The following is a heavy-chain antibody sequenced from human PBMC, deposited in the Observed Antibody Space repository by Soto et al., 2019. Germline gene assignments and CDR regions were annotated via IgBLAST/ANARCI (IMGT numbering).Heavy chain of an antibody. CDR2: IYSGGST. J-gene: IGHJ4*02. Sequence: EVQLVESGGGLVQPGGSLRLSCAASGFTVSSNYMSWVRQAPGKGLEWVSVIYSGGSTYYADSVKGRFTISRDNSKNTLYLQMNSLRAEDTGVYYCARDSWYSSSWSFDYWGQGSLVTVSS. CDR1: GFTVSSNY. D-gene: IGHD6-13*01. V-gene: IGHV3-66*01. CDR3: ARDSWYSSSWSFDY.